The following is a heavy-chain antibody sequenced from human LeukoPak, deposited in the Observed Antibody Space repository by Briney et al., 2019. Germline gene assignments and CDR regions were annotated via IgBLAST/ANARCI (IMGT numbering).Heavy chain of an antibody. CDR2: IYHTGST. Sequence: SETLSLTCTVSGYSISNGYYWGWIRQPPGKGLEWIGSIYHTGSTYYNPSLKSRVTISVDKSKNQFSLKLSSVTAADTAVYYCARIDYGDYVLGAFDIWGQGTMVTVSS. V-gene: IGHV4-38-2*02. CDR1: GYSISNGYY. D-gene: IGHD4-17*01. J-gene: IGHJ3*02. CDR3: ARIDYGDYVLGAFDI.